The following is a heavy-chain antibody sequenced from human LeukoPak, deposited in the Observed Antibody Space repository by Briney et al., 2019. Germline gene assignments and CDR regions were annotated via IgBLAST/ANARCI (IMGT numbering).Heavy chain of an antibody. D-gene: IGHD4-17*01. J-gene: IGHJ4*02. CDR2: ISSSGTYM. Sequence: GGSLRRSCAVSGFTFSGESMNWVRQAPGKGLEWVSAISSSGTYMYYGDSVKGRFTISRDNVKNSLFLQMNSLSGEDTAVYYCARGHDYGDGGQWGQGTLVTVSS. CDR3: ARGHDYGDGGQ. V-gene: IGHV3-21*01. CDR1: GFTFSGES.